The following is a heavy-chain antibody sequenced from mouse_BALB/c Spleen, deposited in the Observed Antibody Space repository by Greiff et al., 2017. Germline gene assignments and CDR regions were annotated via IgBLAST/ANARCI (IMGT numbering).Heavy chain of an antibody. CDR1: GDSITSGY. CDR2: ISYSGST. V-gene: IGHV3-8*02. J-gene: IGHJ2*01. D-gene: IGHD1-1*01. Sequence: EVKLQESGPSLVKPSQTLSLTCSVTGDSITSGYWNWIRKFPGNKLEYMGYISYSGSTYYNPSLKSRISITRDTSKNQYYLQLNSVTTEDTATYYCARYYYGSSHFDYWGQGTTLTVSS. CDR3: ARYYYGSSHFDY.